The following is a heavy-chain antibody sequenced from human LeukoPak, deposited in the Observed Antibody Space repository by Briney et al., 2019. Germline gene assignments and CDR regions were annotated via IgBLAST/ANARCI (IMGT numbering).Heavy chain of an antibody. V-gene: IGHV4-38-2*02. Sequence: SETLSLTCTVSGFSISSGYYWGLVRPPPGEGGEWIGSIYHSGSTYYNPSLKSRVTISVDTSKNQFSLKLSSVTAADTAVYYCARVGSLYYFDYWGQGTLVTVSS. D-gene: IGHD1-1*01. CDR2: IYHSGST. J-gene: IGHJ4*02. CDR3: ARVGSLYYFDY. CDR1: GFSISSGYY.